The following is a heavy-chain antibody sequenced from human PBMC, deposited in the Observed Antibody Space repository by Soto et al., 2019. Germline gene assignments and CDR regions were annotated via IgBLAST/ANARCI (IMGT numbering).Heavy chain of an antibody. CDR2: INHSGST. CDR1: GGSFSGYY. Sequence: SETLSLTCAVYGGSFSGYYWSWIRQPPGKGLEWIGEINHSGSTNYNPSLKSRVTISVDTSKDQFSLKLSSVTAADTAVYYCARRPIPAAMGYYYYMDVWGKGTTVTVSS. D-gene: IGHD2-2*01. V-gene: IGHV4-34*01. CDR3: ARRPIPAAMGYYYYMDV. J-gene: IGHJ6*03.